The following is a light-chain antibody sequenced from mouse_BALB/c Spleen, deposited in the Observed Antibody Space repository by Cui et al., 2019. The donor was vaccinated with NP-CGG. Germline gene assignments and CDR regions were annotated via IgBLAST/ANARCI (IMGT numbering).Light chain of an antibody. CDR2: GTN. Sequence: QAVVTPESALTTSPGETVTSTCRSSTGAVTTSNYANWVQEKPDHLVTGLIGGTNNRAPGVPARFSGSLIGDKAALTITGAQTEDEAIYFCALWYSNHWVFGGGTKLTVL. CDR1: TGAVTTSNY. J-gene: IGLJ1*01. CDR3: ALWYSNHWV. V-gene: IGLV1*01.